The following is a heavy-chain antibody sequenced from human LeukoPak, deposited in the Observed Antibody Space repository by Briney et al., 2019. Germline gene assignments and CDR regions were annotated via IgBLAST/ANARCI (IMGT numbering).Heavy chain of an antibody. D-gene: IGHD5-24*01. CDR3: ARDYKYALDN. CDR1: GFTFSDYS. CDR2: IGIDSGNT. Sequence: GGSLRFSCAASGFTFSDYSMNWVRQAPGKGLEWISYIGIDSGNTNYADSVKGRFTISGDKAKNSLYLQMNSLRVEDTAVYYCARDYKYALDNWGQGTLVTVSS. V-gene: IGHV3-48*01. J-gene: IGHJ4*02.